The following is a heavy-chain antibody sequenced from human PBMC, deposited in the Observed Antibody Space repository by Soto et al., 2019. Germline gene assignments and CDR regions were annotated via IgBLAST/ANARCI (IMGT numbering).Heavy chain of an antibody. CDR3: ARDLRYNWNDQGLKYGMDV. D-gene: IGHD1-1*01. CDR2: INPNSGGT. J-gene: IGHJ6*02. Sequence: ASVKVSCKASGYTFTGYSMHWVRQAPGQGLEWMGWINPNSGGTNYAQKFQGRVTMTRDTSISTAYMELSRLRSDDTAVYYCARDLRYNWNDQGLKYGMDVWGQGTTVTVSS. V-gene: IGHV1-2*02. CDR1: GYTFTGYS.